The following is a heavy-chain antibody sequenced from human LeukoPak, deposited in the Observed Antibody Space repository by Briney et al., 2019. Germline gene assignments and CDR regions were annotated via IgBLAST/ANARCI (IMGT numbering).Heavy chain of an antibody. D-gene: IGHD5-12*01. Sequence: GGSLRLSCAGSGFIFRSYGMHWVRQAPGKGLEWVAVISSDGRNKYYADSVKGRFTLSRDNSKNILFLQMNSLRAEDTAVCYCAKGYSGYDYAFDIWGQGTMVTVSS. CDR3: AKGYSGYDYAFDI. V-gene: IGHV3-30*18. CDR2: ISSDGRNK. CDR1: GFIFRSYG. J-gene: IGHJ3*02.